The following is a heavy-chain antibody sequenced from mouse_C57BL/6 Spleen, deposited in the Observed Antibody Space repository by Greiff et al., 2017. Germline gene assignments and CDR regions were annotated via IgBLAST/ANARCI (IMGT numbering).Heavy chain of an antibody. Sequence: DVMLVESGGGLVKPGGSLKLSCAASGFTFSSYAMSWVRQTPEKRLEWVATISDGGSYTYYPDNVKGRFTISRDNAKNNLYLQMSHLQSEDTAMYYCARDRYSKGAMDYWGQGTSVTVSS. CDR3: ARDRYSKGAMDY. CDR1: GFTFSSYA. CDR2: ISDGGSYT. D-gene: IGHD2-5*01. J-gene: IGHJ4*01. V-gene: IGHV5-4*01.